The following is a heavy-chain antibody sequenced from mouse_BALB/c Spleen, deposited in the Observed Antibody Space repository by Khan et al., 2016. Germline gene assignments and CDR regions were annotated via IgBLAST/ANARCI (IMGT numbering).Heavy chain of an antibody. CDR2: ISYSGST. J-gene: IGHJ4*01. Sequence: EVQLQESGPGLVKPSQSLSLTCTVTGYSITSDYAWNWIRQIPGNKLEWMGYISYSGSTSYNPSLRSRISITRDTSKNQFFLQLNSVATEDTATYYCARSGGSVRYYSMDYWGQGTSVTVSS. V-gene: IGHV3-2*02. CDR3: ARSGGSVRYYSMDY. CDR1: GYSITSDYA.